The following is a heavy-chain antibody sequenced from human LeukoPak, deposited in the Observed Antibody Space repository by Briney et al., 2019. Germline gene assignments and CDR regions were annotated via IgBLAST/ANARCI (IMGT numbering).Heavy chain of an antibody. J-gene: IGHJ6*02. CDR1: GGSISRSDYY. CDR3: ARGPYYYDSSGYYYGVPGYYYYGMDV. CDR2: IYYSGIT. D-gene: IGHD3-22*01. Sequence: SETLSLTCSVSGGSISRSDYYWSWVRQPPGKGLEWIGYIYYSGITYYNPSLKSRVTISVDTSKNQFSLKLSSVTAADTAVYYCARGPYYYDSSGYYYGVPGYYYYGMDVWGQGTTVTVSS. V-gene: IGHV4-30-4*01.